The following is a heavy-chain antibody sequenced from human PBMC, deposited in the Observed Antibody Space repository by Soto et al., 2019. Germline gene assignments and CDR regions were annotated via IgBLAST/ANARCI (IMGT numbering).Heavy chain of an antibody. Sequence: SETLSLSCAVYGGSFSGYYWSWIRQPPGKGLEWIGEINHSGSTNYNPSLKSRVTISVDTSKNQFSLKLSSVTAADTAVYYCARGANYEMWSGYYTGTVVWGTGLTVTVFS. CDR2: INHSGST. CDR1: GGSFSGYY. V-gene: IGHV4-34*01. CDR3: ARGANYEMWSGYYTGTVV. J-gene: IGHJ6*04. D-gene: IGHD3-3*01.